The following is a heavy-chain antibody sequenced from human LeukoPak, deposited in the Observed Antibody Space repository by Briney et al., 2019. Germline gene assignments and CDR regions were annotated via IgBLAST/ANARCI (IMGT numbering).Heavy chain of an antibody. CDR2: IHHSGTT. CDR3: ARGWSILRGGDWFDP. D-gene: IGHD3-3*02. J-gene: IGHJ5*02. CDR1: GYPISSGDY. Sequence: SETLSLTCTVSGYPISSGDYWGWIRQPPGKGLEWIASIHHSGTTYYTPSLKSRGSISVDPSKNQLSLSLSSVTAADTAVYYCARGWSILRGGDWFDPWGQGTLVTVSS. V-gene: IGHV4-38-2*02.